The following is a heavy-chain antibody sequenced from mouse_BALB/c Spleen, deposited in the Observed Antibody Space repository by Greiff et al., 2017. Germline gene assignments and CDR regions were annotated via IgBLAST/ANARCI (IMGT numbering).Heavy chain of an antibody. J-gene: IGHJ2*01. D-gene: IGHD1-1*01. Sequence: DVKLVESGPELVKPGASVKIPCKASGYTFTDYNMDWVKQSHGKSLEWIGDINPNNGGTIYNQKFKGKATLTVDKSSSTAYMELRSLTSEDTAVYYCARSDYGSSDYWGQGTTLTVSS. CDR2: INPNNGGT. CDR1: GYTFTDYN. CDR3: ARSDYGSSDY. V-gene: IGHV1-18*01.